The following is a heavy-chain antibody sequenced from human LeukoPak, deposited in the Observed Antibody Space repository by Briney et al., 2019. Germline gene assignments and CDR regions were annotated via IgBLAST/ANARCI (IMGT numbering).Heavy chain of an antibody. J-gene: IGHJ4*02. CDR2: IYYSGST. D-gene: IGHD2/OR15-2a*01. CDR3: AGHHPRNTVDF. CDR1: GGSISSGGYS. V-gene: IGHV4-31*03. Sequence: PSETLSLTCTVSGGSISSGGYSWSWIRQHPGKGLEWIGYIYYSGSTYYNPSLKSRVTISVDTSKNQFSLKLSSVTAADTAVYYCAGHHPRNTVDFWGQGTLVTVSS.